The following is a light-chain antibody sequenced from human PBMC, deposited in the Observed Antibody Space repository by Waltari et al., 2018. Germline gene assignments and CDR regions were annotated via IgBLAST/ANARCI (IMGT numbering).Light chain of an antibody. CDR1: SSDVCGYNY. CDR2: DVN. J-gene: IGLJ2*01. V-gene: IGLV2-11*01. CDR3: SSYAGSSGV. Sequence: QSALTQPRSVSGSPGQSVTISCTGTSSDVCGYNYVSWYQQHPGKAPKLMIYDVNKRPSGVPDRFSGSKSGNTASLTISGLQAEDEADYYCSSYAGSSGVLGGGTKLTVL.